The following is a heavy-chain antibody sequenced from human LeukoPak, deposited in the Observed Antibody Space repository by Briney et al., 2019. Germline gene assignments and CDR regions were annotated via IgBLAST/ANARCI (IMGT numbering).Heavy chain of an antibody. D-gene: IGHD3-22*01. CDR3: ARMFYYYETYGY. J-gene: IGHJ4*02. V-gene: IGHV3-7*05. CDR1: GFTFSSYE. CDR2: IKQDGSEK. Sequence: PGESLKISCAASGFTFSSYEMNWVRQAPGKGLEWVANIKQDGSEKYYLDSVKGRFTISRDNAKNSLYLQMNSLRAEDTAVYYCARMFYYYETYGYWGQGTLVTVSS.